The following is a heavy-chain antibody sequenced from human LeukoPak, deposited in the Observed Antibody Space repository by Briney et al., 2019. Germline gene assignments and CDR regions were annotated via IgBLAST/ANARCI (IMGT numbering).Heavy chain of an antibody. V-gene: IGHV4-61*02. CDR3: ARTYCSVTSCFMDV. CDR1: GGSISSGTYY. CDR2: IYTSGST. J-gene: IGHJ6*03. Sequence: SETLSLTCTVSGGSISSGTYYWSWIRQPAGKGLEWIGRIYTSGSTNYNPSLKSRVTISVDTSKNQFSLKLSSVTAADTAVYYCARTYCSVTSCFMDVWGKGTTVTVSS. D-gene: IGHD2-2*01.